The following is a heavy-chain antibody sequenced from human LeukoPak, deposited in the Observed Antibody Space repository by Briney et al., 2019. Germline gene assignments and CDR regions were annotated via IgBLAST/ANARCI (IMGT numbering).Heavy chain of an antibody. J-gene: IGHJ6*02. Sequence: TGESLRLSCEASGITFSTSDMHWVRHAPGKGLEWVSVIGTAGDTYYADSVKGRFTISRENAKNSLYLQMNSLRAGDTAVYYCARGSVRVGMDVWGQGTTVTVSS. V-gene: IGHV3-13*01. CDR3: ARGSVRVGMDV. CDR2: IGTAGDT. D-gene: IGHD6-13*01. CDR1: GITFSTSD.